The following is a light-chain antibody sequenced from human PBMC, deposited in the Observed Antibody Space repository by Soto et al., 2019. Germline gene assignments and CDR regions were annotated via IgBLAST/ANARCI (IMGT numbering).Light chain of an antibody. CDR2: GAS. Sequence: EIVLTQSPGTLSLSPGERATLSCRASQSVSSNYLAWYQQKPGQAPRLLIYGASSRATGIPDRFSGSGAGTDFTLTISRREPEDFAVYCCQQYGTSPPTFGQGTKVEIK. V-gene: IGKV3-20*01. CDR3: QQYGTSPPT. CDR1: QSVSSNY. J-gene: IGKJ1*01.